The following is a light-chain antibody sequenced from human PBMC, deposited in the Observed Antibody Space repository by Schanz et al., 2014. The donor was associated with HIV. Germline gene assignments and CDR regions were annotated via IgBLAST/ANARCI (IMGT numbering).Light chain of an antibody. CDR2: DVS. J-gene: IGLJ1*01. CDR1: SSDVGGYKF. Sequence: QSALTQPASLSGSPGQSITISCTGTSSDVGGYKFVYWYQQHPGKAPKLLLYDVSIRVRPSGVSNRFSGSKSGNTASLPIFDIQPEDEADYYCSSLSTSGAPVFGTGTKLTVL. V-gene: IGLV2-14*01. CDR3: SSLSTSGAPV.